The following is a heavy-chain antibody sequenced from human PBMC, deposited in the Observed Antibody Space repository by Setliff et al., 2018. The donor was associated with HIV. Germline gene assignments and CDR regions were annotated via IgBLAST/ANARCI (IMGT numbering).Heavy chain of an antibody. J-gene: IGHJ3*02. D-gene: IGHD3-10*01. Sequence: GASVKVSCKASGYTFINYDIYWVRQTTGQGLEWMGWMNPDSGNTGYARKFQGRVTMTRNTSISTAYMDLSSLRSEDTAVYYCARGVTLVRGGRGDIWGQGTMVTVSS. CDR2: MNPDSGNT. CDR1: GYTFINYD. CDR3: ARGVTLVRGGRGDI. V-gene: IGHV1-8*02.